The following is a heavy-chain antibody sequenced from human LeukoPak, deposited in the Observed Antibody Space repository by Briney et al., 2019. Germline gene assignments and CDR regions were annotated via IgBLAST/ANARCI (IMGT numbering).Heavy chain of an antibody. J-gene: IGHJ5*02. Sequence: GGSLRLSCAASGFTFSNYALNWVRQAPGKGLEWVSGISNSGGTTYYAGSVKGRFTISRDNSKNTLYLQMNSLRAEDTAVYYCAKSVCSITSCYSILSGWLDPGAKGTLVTVSS. V-gene: IGHV3-23*01. CDR3: AKSVCSITSCYSILSGWLDP. CDR2: ISNSGGTT. CDR1: GFTFSNYA. D-gene: IGHD2-2*02.